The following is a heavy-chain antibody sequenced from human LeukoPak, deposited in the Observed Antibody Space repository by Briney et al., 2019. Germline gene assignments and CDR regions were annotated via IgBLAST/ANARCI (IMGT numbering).Heavy chain of an antibody. CDR3: ARGGLRGEYYFDY. D-gene: IGHD3-10*01. J-gene: IGHJ4*02. V-gene: IGHV4-34*01. CDR2: INHSGST. CDR1: GGSFSGYY. Sequence: SETLSLTCAVYGGSFSGYYWSWLRQPPGKGPEWIGEINHSGSTNYNPSLKSRVTISVDTSKNQFSLKLSSVTAADTAVYYCARGGLRGEYYFDYWGQGTLVTVSS.